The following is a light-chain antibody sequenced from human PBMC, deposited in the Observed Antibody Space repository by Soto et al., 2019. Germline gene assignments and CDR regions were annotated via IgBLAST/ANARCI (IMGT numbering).Light chain of an antibody. CDR3: QQRSNL. J-gene: IGKJ5*01. V-gene: IGKV3-11*01. Sequence: EIVFTQSPGTLSLSPGEGASLFCRSSQSVSSGAFAWYRQKPGQAPGLLIYDASNRATGIPARFSGSGSGTDFTLTISSLEPEDFAVYYCQQRSNLFGQGTRLEIK. CDR2: DAS. CDR1: QSVSSGA.